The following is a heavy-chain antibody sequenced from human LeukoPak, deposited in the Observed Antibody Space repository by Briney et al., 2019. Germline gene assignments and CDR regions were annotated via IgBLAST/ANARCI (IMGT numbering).Heavy chain of an antibody. V-gene: IGHV3-48*01. CDR1: GFTFSSYS. D-gene: IGHD1-1*01. Sequence: GGSLRLSCAASGFTFSSYSMNWVRQAPGKGLEWVSYISSSSSTTHYTDSVKGRFTISRDNANNSLYLQMNSLRAEDTAVYHCARDQRGTTGTFLSKFDYWGLGTLVTVSS. J-gene: IGHJ4*02. CDR2: ISSSSSTT. CDR3: ARDQRGTTGTFLSKFDY.